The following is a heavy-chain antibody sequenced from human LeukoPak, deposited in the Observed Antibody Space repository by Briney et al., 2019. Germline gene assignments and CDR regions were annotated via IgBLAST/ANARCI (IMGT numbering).Heavy chain of an antibody. Sequence: GASVKVSCKASGYTFTSYGISWVRQAPGQGLEWMGWISAYNGNTNYAQKLQGRVTMTTDTSTSTAYMGLRSLRSDDTAVYYCARDLYCSSTSCYWYWFDPWGQGTLVTVSS. J-gene: IGHJ5*02. CDR2: ISAYNGNT. CDR3: ARDLYCSSTSCYWYWFDP. D-gene: IGHD2-2*01. V-gene: IGHV1-18*01. CDR1: GYTFTSYG.